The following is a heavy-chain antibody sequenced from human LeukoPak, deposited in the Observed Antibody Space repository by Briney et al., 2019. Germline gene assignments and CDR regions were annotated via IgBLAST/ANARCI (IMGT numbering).Heavy chain of an antibody. CDR1: GYSISSGYY. CDR2: IYHSGST. Sequence: SETLSLTCTVSGYSISSGYYWGWIRQPPGKGLEWIGSIYHSGSTYYNPSLKSRVTISVDTSKNQFSLKLSSVTAADTAVYYCARDRRVELRNWFDPWGQGTLVTVSS. CDR3: ARDRRVELRNWFDP. V-gene: IGHV4-38-2*02. D-gene: IGHD1-7*01. J-gene: IGHJ5*02.